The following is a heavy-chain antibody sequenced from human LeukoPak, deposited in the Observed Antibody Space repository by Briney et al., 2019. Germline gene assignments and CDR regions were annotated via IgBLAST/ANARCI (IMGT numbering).Heavy chain of an antibody. D-gene: IGHD3-3*01. CDR3: ARGHRLHYDFWSGYSLYFDY. CDR1: GYSFTSYW. CDR2: IYPGDSDT. J-gene: IGHJ4*02. V-gene: IGHV5-51*01. Sequence: GESLKISCKGSGYSFTSYWIGWVRQMPGKGLEWMGIIYPGDSDTRYSPSFQGQVTISADKSISTAYLQWSSLKASDTAMYYCARGHRLHYDFWSGYSLYFDYWGQGTLVTVSS.